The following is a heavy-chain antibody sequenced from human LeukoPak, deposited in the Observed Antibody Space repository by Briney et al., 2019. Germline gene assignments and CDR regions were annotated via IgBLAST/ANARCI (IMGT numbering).Heavy chain of an antibody. J-gene: IGHJ4*02. V-gene: IGHV3-21*01. Sequence: GGSLRLSCAASGFTFSSYSMNWVRQVPGKGLEWVSSISSSSSYIYYADSVKGRFTISRDNAKNSLYLQMNSLRAEDTAVYYCARDSGLTGSTFDYWGQGTLVTVSS. CDR3: ARDSGLTGSTFDY. CDR1: GFTFSSYS. CDR2: ISSSSSYI. D-gene: IGHD3-9*01.